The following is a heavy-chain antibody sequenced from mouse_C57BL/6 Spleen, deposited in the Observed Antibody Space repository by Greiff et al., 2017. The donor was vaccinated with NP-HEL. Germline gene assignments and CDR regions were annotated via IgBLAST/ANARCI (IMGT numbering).Heavy chain of an antibody. Sequence: EVKVVESGGGLVKPGGSLKLSCAASGFTFSDYGMHWVRQAPEKGLEWVAYISSGSSTIYYADTVKGRFTISRDNAKNTLFLQMTSLRSDDTAMYYCARDYGSFPYFDYWRQGTTLTFSS. CDR1: GFTFSDYG. V-gene: IGHV5-17*01. D-gene: IGHD1-1*01. CDR3: ARDYGSFPYFDY. CDR2: ISSGSSTI. J-gene: IGHJ2*01.